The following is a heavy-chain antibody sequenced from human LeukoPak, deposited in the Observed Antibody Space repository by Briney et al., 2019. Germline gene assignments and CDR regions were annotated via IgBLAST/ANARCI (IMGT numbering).Heavy chain of an antibody. J-gene: IGHJ4*02. Sequence: PSETLSLTCAVSGFSISSGYYWGWIRQPPGKGLEWIGNIYHTGNTYFNPSLGSRVTISVDTSKNQISLRLASVTVADTAIYYCARVPPYGSFDYWGQGTLVSVSS. CDR3: ARVPPYGSFDY. CDR2: IYHTGNT. V-gene: IGHV4-38-2*01. D-gene: IGHD1-26*01. CDR1: GFSISSGYY.